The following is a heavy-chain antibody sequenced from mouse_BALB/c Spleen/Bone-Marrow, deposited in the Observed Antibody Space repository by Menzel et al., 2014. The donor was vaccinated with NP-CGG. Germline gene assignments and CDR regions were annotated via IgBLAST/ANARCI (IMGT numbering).Heavy chain of an antibody. V-gene: IGHV4-1*02. Sequence: EVDLVESGGGLVQPGGSLKLSCAASGFDFSRYWMSWVRQAPGEGLEWIGEINPDSRTINYSPSLKDKFIISRDNAKNTLYLQMSKVRSEDTALYYCARLGYYGGFAYWGQGTLVTVSA. J-gene: IGHJ3*01. CDR1: GFDFSRYW. D-gene: IGHD2-3*01. CDR2: INPDSRTI. CDR3: ARLGYYGGFAY.